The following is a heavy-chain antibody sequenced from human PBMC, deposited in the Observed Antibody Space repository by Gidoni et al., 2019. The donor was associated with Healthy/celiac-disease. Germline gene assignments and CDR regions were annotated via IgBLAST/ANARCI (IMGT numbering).Heavy chain of an antibody. J-gene: IGHJ4*02. V-gene: IGHV1-46*01. Sequence: QVQLVQSGAEVKKPGASVKVSCKASGYTFTSYSMHWVRQAPGQGLEWMGIINPSGGSTSYAQKFQGRVTMTRDTSTSTVYMELSSLRSEDTAVYYCALTGYYYDSSGYTFDYWGQGTLVTVSS. CDR3: ALTGYYYDSSGYTFDY. D-gene: IGHD3-22*01. CDR2: INPSGGST. CDR1: GYTFTSYS.